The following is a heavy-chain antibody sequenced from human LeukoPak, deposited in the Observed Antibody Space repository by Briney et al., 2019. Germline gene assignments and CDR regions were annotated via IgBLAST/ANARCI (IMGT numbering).Heavy chain of an antibody. Sequence: SETLSLTCTVSGGSLSSYYWSWIRQPPGKGLEWIGYIYYSGSTNYNPSLKSRVTISVDTSKNQFSLNLSSVTAADTAVYYCARVSGRVEEWLVRGWFDPWGQGTLVIVSS. J-gene: IGHJ5*02. CDR2: IYYSGST. CDR3: ARVSGRVEEWLVRGWFDP. V-gene: IGHV4-59*01. D-gene: IGHD6-19*01. CDR1: GGSLSSYY.